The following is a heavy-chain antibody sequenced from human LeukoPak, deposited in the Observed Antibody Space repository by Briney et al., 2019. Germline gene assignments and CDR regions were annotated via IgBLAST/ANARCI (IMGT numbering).Heavy chain of an antibody. CDR1: GGTFSSYA. CDR2: IIPIFGTA. J-gene: IGHJ5*02. CDR3: AREVVVVAATVKAVNWFDP. Sequence: SVKVSCKASGGTFSSYAISWVRQALGQGLEWMGGIIPIFGTANYAQKFQGRVTITADESTSTAYMELSSLRSEDTAVYYCAREVVVVAATVKAVNWFDPWGQGTLVTVSS. V-gene: IGHV1-69*01. D-gene: IGHD2-15*01.